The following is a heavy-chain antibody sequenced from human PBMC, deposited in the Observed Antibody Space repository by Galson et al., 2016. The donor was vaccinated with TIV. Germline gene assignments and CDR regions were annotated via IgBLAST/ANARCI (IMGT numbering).Heavy chain of an antibody. CDR1: GGTFSSYV. J-gene: IGHJ6*03. V-gene: IGHV1-69*04. D-gene: IGHD3-16*01. Sequence: SVKVSCKASGGTFSSYVISWVRQAPGQGLNWMGRFTPILGMSTSAQKFQGRVTITADESTSTAYMELSSLRSEDTAVYYCAVGRGMAAYYMDVWGKGTTVTVSS. CDR3: AVGRGMAAYYMDV. CDR2: FTPILGMS.